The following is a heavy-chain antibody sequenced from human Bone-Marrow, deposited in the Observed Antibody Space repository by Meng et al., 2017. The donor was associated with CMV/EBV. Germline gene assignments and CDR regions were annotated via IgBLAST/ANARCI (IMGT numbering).Heavy chain of an antibody. V-gene: IGHV3-49*04. CDR1: GFTFGDYA. Sequence: GESLKISCTASGFTFGDYAMSWVRQAPGKGLEWVGFIRSKAYGGTTEYAASVKGRFTISRDDSKSIAYLQMNSLKTEDTAVYYCTRDSFFVDYYGSGSYDYWGQGTLVTVSS. CDR2: IRSKAYGGTT. J-gene: IGHJ4*02. CDR3: TRDSFFVDYYGSGSYDY. D-gene: IGHD3-10*01.